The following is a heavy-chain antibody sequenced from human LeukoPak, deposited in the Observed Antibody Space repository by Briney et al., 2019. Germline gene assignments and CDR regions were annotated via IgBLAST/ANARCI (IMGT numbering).Heavy chain of an antibody. CDR1: GGSISITRYY. V-gene: IGHV4-39*07. CDR3: ARDRLRYFDWSSRSTKPLNYFDY. J-gene: IGHJ4*02. CDR2: MYSSGTT. Sequence: SETLSLTCTVSGGSISITRYYWGWIRQPPGKGLEWIASMYSSGTTYYNPSLKSRVTISVDTSKNQFSLKLSSVTAADTAVYYCARDRLRYFDWSSRSTKPLNYFDYWGQGTLVTVSS. D-gene: IGHD3-9*01.